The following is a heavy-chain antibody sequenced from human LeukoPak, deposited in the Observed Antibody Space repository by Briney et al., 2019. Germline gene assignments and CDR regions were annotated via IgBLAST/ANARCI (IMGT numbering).Heavy chain of an antibody. J-gene: IGHJ5*02. CDR1: GASISSYY. Sequence: SETLSLTCSVSGASISSYYWNWIRQPPGKGLEWIGNIYIRGSTNYNPPLESRVTISLDTSKDQFSLKLTSVTAADTAFYYCAKDWELGSWGRGTLVTVSS. CDR3: AKDWELGS. CDR2: IYIRGST. V-gene: IGHV4-59*01. D-gene: IGHD1-26*01.